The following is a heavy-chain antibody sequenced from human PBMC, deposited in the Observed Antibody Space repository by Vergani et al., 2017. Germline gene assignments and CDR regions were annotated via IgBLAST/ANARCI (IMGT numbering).Heavy chain of an antibody. CDR1: GGTFSSYT. V-gene: IGHV1-69*09. Sequence: QVQLVQSGAEVKKPGSSVKVSCKASGGTFSSYTISWVRQAPGQGLEWMGRIIPILGIANYAQKFQGRVTITADKSTSTAYMELRSLRSDDTAVYYCARDGGANSGYDYDYYYGMDVWGQGTTVTVSS. CDR3: ARDGGANSGYDYDYYYGMDV. J-gene: IGHJ6*02. CDR2: IIPILGIA. D-gene: IGHD5-12*01.